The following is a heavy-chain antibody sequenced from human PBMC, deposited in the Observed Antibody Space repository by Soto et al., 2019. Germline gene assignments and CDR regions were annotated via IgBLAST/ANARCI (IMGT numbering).Heavy chain of an antibody. D-gene: IGHD1-7*01. V-gene: IGHV3-33*08. CDR3: ARDGIGGTVFRGYLDY. CDR1: GFTFSSYS. J-gene: IGHJ4*02. Sequence: PGGSLRLSCAASGFTFSSYSMHWVRQAPGKGLEWVAIIRFDGSNEEYADSVKGRFTISRDNYKNTLYLQMNTLGAEDTAVYYCARDGIGGTVFRGYLDYWGRGTVVTVSS. CDR2: IRFDGSNE.